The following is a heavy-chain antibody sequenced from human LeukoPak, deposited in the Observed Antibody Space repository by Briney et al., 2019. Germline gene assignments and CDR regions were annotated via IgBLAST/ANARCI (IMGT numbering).Heavy chain of an antibody. Sequence: SETLSLTCTVSGGSVNSGSYYWNWIRQPPGKGLGWIGYIYYSGSTNYNPSLKSRVTISVDTSKNQFSLKLSSVTAADTAVYYCARAAYSGSYHSDYWGQGTLVTVSS. CDR3: ARAAYSGSYHSDY. CDR2: IYYSGST. D-gene: IGHD1-26*01. V-gene: IGHV4-61*01. CDR1: GGSVNSGSYY. J-gene: IGHJ4*02.